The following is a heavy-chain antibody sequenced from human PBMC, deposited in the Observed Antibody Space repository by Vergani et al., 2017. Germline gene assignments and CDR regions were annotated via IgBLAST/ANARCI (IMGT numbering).Heavy chain of an antibody. D-gene: IGHD3-16*01. CDR1: GFTFSNAW. Sequence: EVQLVESGGGLVKPGGSLRLSCAASGFTFSNAWMSWVRQAPGKGREWVDRIKSKTDGGTTDYAAPVKGRFTISSDDSKTTLYLQMYSLKTDDTAVYYCTSDWGGLPSDDYGSDVWGQGP. J-gene: IGHJ6*02. CDR2: IKSKTDGGTT. V-gene: IGHV3-15*01. CDR3: TSDWGGLPSDDYGSDV.